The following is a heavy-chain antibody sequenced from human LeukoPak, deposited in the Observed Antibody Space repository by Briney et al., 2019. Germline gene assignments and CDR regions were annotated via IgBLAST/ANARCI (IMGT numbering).Heavy chain of an antibody. CDR2: IIPIFGTA. V-gene: IGHV1-69*05. CDR1: GGTFSSYA. D-gene: IGHD3-10*01. CDR3: ARDRRVGDFADAFDI. J-gene: IGHJ3*02. Sequence: SVKVSCKASGGTFSSYAISWVRQAPGQGLEWMGGIIPIFGTANYAQKFQGRVTITTDESTSTAYMELSSLRSEDTAVYYCARDRRVGDFADAFDIWGQGTMVTVSP.